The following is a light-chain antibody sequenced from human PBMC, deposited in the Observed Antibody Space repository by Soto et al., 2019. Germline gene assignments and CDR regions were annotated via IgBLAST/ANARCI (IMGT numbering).Light chain of an antibody. Sequence: SYVATQPPSVSVAPGKTARITCGGNNIGSKSVHWYQQKPGQAPVLVIYYDSDRPSGIPERFSGSNSGNTATLTISRVEAGDEADYYCQVWDSSGDHYVLGTGTKHIVL. CDR1: NIGSKS. CDR3: QVWDSSGDHYV. CDR2: YDS. V-gene: IGLV3-21*04. J-gene: IGLJ1*01.